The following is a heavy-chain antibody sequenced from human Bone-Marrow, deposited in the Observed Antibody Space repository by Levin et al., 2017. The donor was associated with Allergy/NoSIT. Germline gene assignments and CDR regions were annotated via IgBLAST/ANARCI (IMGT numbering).Heavy chain of an antibody. D-gene: IGHD1-7*01. CDR3: ARGYLGNLELQNYYYYFRMDV. V-gene: IGHV1-8*01. J-gene: IGHJ6*02. Sequence: SVKVSCKASGYTFTSYDINWVRQATGQGLEWMGWMNPNSGNTGYAQKFQGRVTMTRNTSISTAYMELSSLRSEDTAVYYCARGYLGNLELQNYYYYFRMDVWGQAPTVTVSS. CDR1: GYTFTSYD. CDR2: MNPNSGNT.